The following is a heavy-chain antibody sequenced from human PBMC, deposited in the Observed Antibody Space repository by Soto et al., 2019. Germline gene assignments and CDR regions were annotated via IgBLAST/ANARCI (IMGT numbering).Heavy chain of an antibody. CDR2: IIPLFGTT. CDR1: GDTFKNCV. V-gene: IGHV1-69*01. J-gene: IGHJ6*02. Sequence: QVQVVQSGVEVRRPGSSVKVSCKASGDTFKNCVISWVRQAPGQGLEWMGGIIPLFGTTDCAQRFQGRLKITTDESTTTAYMELSRLRSEDTATYYCAAELGFGKLSVVWGQGTTVIVSS. CDR3: AAELGFGKLSVV. D-gene: IGHD3-10*01.